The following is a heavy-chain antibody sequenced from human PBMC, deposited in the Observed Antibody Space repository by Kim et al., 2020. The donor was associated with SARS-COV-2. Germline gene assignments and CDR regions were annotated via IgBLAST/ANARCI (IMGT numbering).Heavy chain of an antibody. J-gene: IGHJ6*03. Sequence: SGPTLVNPTQTLTLTCTFSGFSLTSDGMSVTWFRQPPGKALEWLARIDWDDVAFYSPYLKTRLSISADTSKNQVVHTVTTLEPAETGTCYCARFFHNNLSAYNAHFLMAGWGKGTTLTVSS. CDR2: IDWDDVA. V-gene: IGHV2-70*17. CDR1: GFSLTSDGMS. CDR3: ARFFHNNLSAYNAHFLMAG. D-gene: IGHD1-1*01.